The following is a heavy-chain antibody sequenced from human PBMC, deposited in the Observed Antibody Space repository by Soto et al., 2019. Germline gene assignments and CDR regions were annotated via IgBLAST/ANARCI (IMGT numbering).Heavy chain of an antibody. V-gene: IGHV4-30-2*01. D-gene: IGHD3-16*01. CDR3: ARASRRLHRGGFTYFDY. Sequence: SDTLSLTCAVSGGSISSGGYSWSWIRQPPGKGLEWIGYIYHSGSTYYSPSLKSRVTISVDRSKNQFSLKLRSVTAADTAVYYCARASRRLHRGGFTYFDYWGQGTLVTVYS. CDR1: GGSISSGGYS. CDR2: IYHSGST. J-gene: IGHJ4*02.